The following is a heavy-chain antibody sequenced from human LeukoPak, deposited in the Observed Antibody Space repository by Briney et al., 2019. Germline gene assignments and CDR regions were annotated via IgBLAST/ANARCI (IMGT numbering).Heavy chain of an antibody. CDR2: IIPILGIA. CDR3: ARGPNCSGGSCYASRY. CDR1: GGTFSSYA. V-gene: IGHV1-69*04. J-gene: IGHJ4*02. D-gene: IGHD2-15*01. Sequence: ASVKVSCKASGGTFSSYAISWVRQAPGQGLEWMGRIIPILGIANYAQKFQGRVTITADKSTSTAYMELSSLRSEDTAVYYCARGPNCSGGSCYASRYWGQGTLVTVSS.